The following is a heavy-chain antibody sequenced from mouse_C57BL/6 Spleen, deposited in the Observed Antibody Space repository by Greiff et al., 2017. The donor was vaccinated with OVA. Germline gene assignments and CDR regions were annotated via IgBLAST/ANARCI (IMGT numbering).Heavy chain of an antibody. J-gene: IGHJ2*01. Sequence: QVQLQQSGAELVRPGASVTLSCKASGYTFTDYEMHWVKQTPVHGLEWIGAIDPETGGTAYNQKFKGKAILTADKSSSTAYMELRSLTSEDSAVYYCTRRGVTTVVNFDYWGQGTTLTVSS. CDR1: GYTFTDYE. CDR2: IDPETGGT. CDR3: TRRGVTTVVNFDY. V-gene: IGHV1-15*01. D-gene: IGHD1-1*01.